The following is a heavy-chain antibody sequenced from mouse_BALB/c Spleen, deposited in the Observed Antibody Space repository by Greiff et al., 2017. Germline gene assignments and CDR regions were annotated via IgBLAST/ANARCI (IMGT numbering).Heavy chain of an antibody. CDR2: ISSGGSYT. Sequence: EVQLVESGGGLVKPGGSLKLSCAASGFTFSSYAMSWVRQSPEKRLEWVAEISSGGSYTYYPDTVTGRFTISRDNAKNTLYLEMSSLRSEDTAMYYCARAYYRFYYFDYWGQGTTLTVSS. J-gene: IGHJ2*01. CDR1: GFTFSSYA. V-gene: IGHV5-9-4*01. CDR3: ARAYYRFYYFDY. D-gene: IGHD2-14*01.